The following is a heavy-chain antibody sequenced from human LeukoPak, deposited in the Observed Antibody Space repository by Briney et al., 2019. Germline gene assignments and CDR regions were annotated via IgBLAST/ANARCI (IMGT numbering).Heavy chain of an antibody. CDR3: AGSYHYYMDV. CDR2: ISYIGST. CDR1: CGSISNYY. J-gene: IGHJ6*03. Sequence: SETLSLTCTLSCGSISNYYWSWIRQPPGKGLEWIGYISYIGSTKYNPSLKSRVTISEDTSKKQFSLKLSSVTAADTAVYYCAGSYHYYMDVWGKGTTVTVSS. V-gene: IGHV4-59*01.